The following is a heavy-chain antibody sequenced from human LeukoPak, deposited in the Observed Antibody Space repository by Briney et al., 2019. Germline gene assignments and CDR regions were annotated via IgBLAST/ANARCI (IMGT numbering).Heavy chain of an antibody. D-gene: IGHD2-15*01. CDR1: GYTFTSYG. CDR3: ASTSGGSLDYYYYGMDV. J-gene: IGHJ6*02. CDR2: ISAYNGNT. V-gene: IGHV1-18*01. Sequence: GASVKVSCKASGYTFTSYGISWVRQAPGQGLEWMGWISAYNGNTKYAQKLQGRVTMTTDTSTSTAYMELRSLRSDDTAVYYCASTSGGSLDYYYYGMDVWGQGTTVTVSS.